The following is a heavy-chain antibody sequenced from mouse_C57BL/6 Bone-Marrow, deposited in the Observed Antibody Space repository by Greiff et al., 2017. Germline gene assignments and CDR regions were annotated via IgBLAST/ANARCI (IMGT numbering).Heavy chain of an antibody. V-gene: IGHV1-64*01. CDR3: ARWGYSFDY. J-gene: IGHJ2*01. Sequence: QVQLKQSGAELVKPGASVKLSCKASGYTFTSYWMHWVKQRPGQGLEWIGMIHPNSGSTNYNEKFKSKATLTVDKSSSTAYMQLSSLTSEDSAVYYCARWGYSFDYWGQGTTLTVSS. CDR1: GYTFTSYW. D-gene: IGHD2-12*01. CDR2: IHPNSGST.